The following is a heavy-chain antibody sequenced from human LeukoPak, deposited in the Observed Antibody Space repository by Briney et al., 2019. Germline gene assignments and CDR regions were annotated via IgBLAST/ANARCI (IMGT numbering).Heavy chain of an antibody. V-gene: IGHV3-48*01. J-gene: IGHJ4*02. CDR3: ARDRLHYGEYEKTLDY. Sequence: GGSLRLSCAASGFTFSSYSMTWVRQAPGKGLEWISYITFTSSTIYYADSVKGRFTISRDNAKSSLYLQMNSLRADDTAVYYCARDRLHYGEYEKTLDYWGQGTLVTVSS. D-gene: IGHD4-17*01. CDR1: GFTFSSYS. CDR2: ITFTSSTI.